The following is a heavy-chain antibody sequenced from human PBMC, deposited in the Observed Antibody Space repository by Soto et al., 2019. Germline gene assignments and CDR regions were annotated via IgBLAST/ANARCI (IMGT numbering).Heavy chain of an antibody. CDR1: GFTFSSYA. CDR3: AREIPRGYSYDLDY. J-gene: IGHJ4*02. V-gene: IGHV3-30-3*01. D-gene: IGHD5-18*01. Sequence: GGSLRLSCAASGFTFSSYAMHWVRQAPGKGLEWVAVISYDGSNKYYADSVKGRFTISRDNSKNTLYLQMNSLRAEDTAVYYCAREIPRGYSYDLDYWGQGTLVTVSS. CDR2: ISYDGSNK.